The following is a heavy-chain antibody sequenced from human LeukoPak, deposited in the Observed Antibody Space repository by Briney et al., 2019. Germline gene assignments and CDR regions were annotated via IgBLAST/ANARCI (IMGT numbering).Heavy chain of an antibody. CDR2: ISSSSSYI. J-gene: IGHJ4*02. CDR1: GFTFSSYS. Sequence: GGSLRLSCAVSGFTFSSYSMNWVRQAPGKGLEWVSSISSSSSYIYYADSVKGRFTISRDNSKNTLYLQMNSLRAEDTAVYYCARDPGGSYYAGYFDYWGQGALVTVSS. V-gene: IGHV3-21*01. CDR3: ARDPGGSYYAGYFDY. D-gene: IGHD1-26*01.